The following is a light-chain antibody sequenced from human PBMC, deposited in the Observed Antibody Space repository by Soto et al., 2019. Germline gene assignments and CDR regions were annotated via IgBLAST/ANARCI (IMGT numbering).Light chain of an antibody. CDR3: QQYKTYWT. J-gene: IGKJ1*01. CDR2: DAS. V-gene: IGKV1-5*01. Sequence: DIQMTQSPSTLSASVGDRVTITCRASQSISIWLAWYQQKPGKAPKLLISDASNLQSGAPSRFSGSGSGTEFTLTISSLQPDDFATFYCQQYKTYWTFGPGTKVEIK. CDR1: QSISIW.